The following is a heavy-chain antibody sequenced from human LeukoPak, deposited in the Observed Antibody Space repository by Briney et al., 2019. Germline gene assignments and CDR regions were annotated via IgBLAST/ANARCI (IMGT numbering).Heavy chain of an antibody. Sequence: GASVKVSCKASGYTFIDHYMHWMRQAPGQGPEWMGWINPNSGGTSYAQKFQGRVTMTRDTSISTAYMELSRLRSDDTAVYYCARAKVIVPDYWGQGTLVTVSS. V-gene: IGHV1-2*02. CDR3: ARAKVIVPDY. D-gene: IGHD5-18*01. CDR2: INPNSGGT. J-gene: IGHJ4*02. CDR1: GYTFIDHY.